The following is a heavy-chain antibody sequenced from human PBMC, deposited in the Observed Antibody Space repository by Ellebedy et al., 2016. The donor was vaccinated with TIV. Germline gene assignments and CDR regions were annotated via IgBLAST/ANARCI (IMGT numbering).Heavy chain of an antibody. CDR3: AAWLRFGNLVPFDP. J-gene: IGHJ5*02. CDR2: IDSGGKK. CDR1: PSPASSNF. V-gene: IGHV3-66*01. D-gene: IGHD3-10*01. Sequence: PAGSLRLSCEGFPSPASSNFMTWVRHAPGTGREWVSGIDSGGKKFYADSVKGRFTIARDNSKNTVFLQMNSLRPEDTAVYYCAAWLRFGNLVPFDPWGQGTLVTVSS.